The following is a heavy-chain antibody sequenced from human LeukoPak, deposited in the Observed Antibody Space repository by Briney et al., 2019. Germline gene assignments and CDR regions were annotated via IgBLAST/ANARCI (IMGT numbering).Heavy chain of an antibody. CDR2: IKPDGDEK. Sequence: GGSLRLSCAASGFTFSSYLMTWVRQAPGKGLEWVANIKPDGDEKYYVDSVKGRFTISRDNANNSLFLEMNSLRADDTAVYYCARDRGSNSYYDYWGQGTLVSVSS. D-gene: IGHD2/OR15-2a*01. V-gene: IGHV3-7*01. CDR1: GFTFSSYL. J-gene: IGHJ4*02. CDR3: ARDRGSNSYYDY.